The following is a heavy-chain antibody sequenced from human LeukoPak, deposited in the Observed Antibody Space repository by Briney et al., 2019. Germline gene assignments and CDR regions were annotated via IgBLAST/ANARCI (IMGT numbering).Heavy chain of an antibody. CDR1: GGSISSGGYY. J-gene: IGHJ4*02. CDR2: IYYSGST. CDR3: ARVMIYYYGSGSYTYYFDY. V-gene: IGHV4-31*03. Sequence: PSETLSLTCTVSGGSISSGGYYWSWIRQQPGKGLEWIGYIYYSGSTYYNPSLKSRVTISVDTSKNQFSLKLSSVTAADTAVYYCARVMIYYYGSGSYTYYFDYWGQGTLVTVSS. D-gene: IGHD3-10*01.